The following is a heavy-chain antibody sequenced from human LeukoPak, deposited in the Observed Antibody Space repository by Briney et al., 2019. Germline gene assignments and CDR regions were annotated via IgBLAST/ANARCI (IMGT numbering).Heavy chain of an antibody. CDR1: GYTFTGYY. CDR3: ASGLGESTYYYYMDV. J-gene: IGHJ6*03. Sequence: GASVKVSCKASGYTFTGYYMHWVRQAPGQGLEWMGWINPNSGGTNYAQKFQGRVTMTRDTSISTAYMEQSRLRSDDTAVYYCASGLGESTYYYYMDVWGKGTTVTISS. D-gene: IGHD3-16*01. V-gene: IGHV1-2*02. CDR2: INPNSGGT.